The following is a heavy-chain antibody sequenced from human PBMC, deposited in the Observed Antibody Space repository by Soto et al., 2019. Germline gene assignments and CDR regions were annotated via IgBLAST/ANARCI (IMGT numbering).Heavy chain of an antibody. D-gene: IGHD3-10*01. Sequence: QVQLVQSGSELTKPGASVKVSCKASGYTFTSYAMNWVRQAPGQGLEWMGWINTNTGNPTYAQGFTGRFVFSLDTSVSTAYLQICSLKAEDTAVYYCARGLKVGVRGVVSSVWFDPWGQGTLVTVSS. CDR2: INTNTGNP. J-gene: IGHJ5*02. CDR3: ARGLKVGVRGVVSSVWFDP. V-gene: IGHV7-4-1*01. CDR1: GYTFTSYA.